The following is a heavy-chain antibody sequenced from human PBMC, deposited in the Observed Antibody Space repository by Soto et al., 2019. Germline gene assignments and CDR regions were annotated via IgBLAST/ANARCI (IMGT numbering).Heavy chain of an antibody. CDR2: IIPIFGTA. CDR3: AVYVDIVATGYYYYGMDV. V-gene: IGHV1-69*06. CDR1: GGTFSSYA. J-gene: IGHJ6*02. Sequence: SVKVSCKASGGTFSSYAISWGRQAPGQGLEWMGGIIPIFGTANYAQKFQGRVTITADKSTSTAYMELSSLRSEDTAVYYCAVYVDIVATGYYYYGMDVWGQGTTVTVSS. D-gene: IGHD5-12*01.